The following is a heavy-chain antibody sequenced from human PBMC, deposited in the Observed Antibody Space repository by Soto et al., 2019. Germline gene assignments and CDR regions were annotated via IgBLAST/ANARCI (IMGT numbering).Heavy chain of an antibody. CDR1: GYTFTRYD. Sequence: QVQLVQSGAEVKKPGASVKVSCKASGYTFTRYDIHWVRQAPGQRLEWMGWINPGTGGTKYSQKLQGRVTITKDTSASTAYRELSSLTFEDTAVFYCARYATPMANYFDYGCQGTLVTVSS. V-gene: IGHV1-3*01. J-gene: IGHJ4*02. CDR3: ARYATPMANYFDY. D-gene: IGHD2-8*01. CDR2: INPGTGGT.